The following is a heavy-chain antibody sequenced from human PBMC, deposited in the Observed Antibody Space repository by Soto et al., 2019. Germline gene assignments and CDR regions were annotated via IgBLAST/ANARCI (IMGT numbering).Heavy chain of an antibody. Sequence: GASVKVSCKASGGTFSSYTISWVRQAPGQGLEWMGRIIPILGIANYAQKFQGRVTITADKSTSTAYMELSSLRSEDTAVYYCATRVADGYKNGYFDYWGQGTLVTVSS. CDR2: IIPILGIA. CDR1: GGTFSSYT. CDR3: ATRVADGYKNGYFDY. J-gene: IGHJ4*02. D-gene: IGHD5-12*01. V-gene: IGHV1-69*02.